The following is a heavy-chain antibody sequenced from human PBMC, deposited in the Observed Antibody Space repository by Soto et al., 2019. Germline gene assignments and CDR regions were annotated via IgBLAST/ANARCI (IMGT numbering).Heavy chain of an antibody. V-gene: IGHV3-11*05. J-gene: IGHJ4*02. D-gene: IGHD3-22*01. Sequence: QVQLVESGGGLVKPGGSLRLSCAASGFTFSDYYMSWIRQAPGKGLEWVSYISSSSSYTNYADSVKGRFTISRDNAKNALYLQMNSLRAEETAVYYCARVRAHYYDSSGYPYWGQGTLVTVSS. CDR3: ARVRAHYYDSSGYPY. CDR1: GFTFSDYY. CDR2: ISSSSSYT.